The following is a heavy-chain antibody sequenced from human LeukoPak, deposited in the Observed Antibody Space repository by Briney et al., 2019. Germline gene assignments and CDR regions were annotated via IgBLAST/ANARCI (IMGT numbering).Heavy chain of an antibody. Sequence: GGSVRLSCAASGFTFSSYGMHWVRQAPGKGLEWVAFIRYDGSNKYYADSVKGRFTISRDNSKNTLYLQMNSLRAEDTAVYYCAKPPVDTAMALNWFDPWGQGTLVTVSS. CDR3: AKPPVDTAMALNWFDP. J-gene: IGHJ5*02. CDR2: IRYDGSNK. V-gene: IGHV3-30*02. CDR1: GFTFSSYG. D-gene: IGHD5-18*01.